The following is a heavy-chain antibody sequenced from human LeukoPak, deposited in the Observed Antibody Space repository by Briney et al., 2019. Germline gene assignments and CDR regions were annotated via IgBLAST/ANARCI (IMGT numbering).Heavy chain of an antibody. D-gene: IGHD6-19*01. V-gene: IGHV3-11*04. Sequence: PGGSLRLSCAASGFTFSDYYMSWIRQAPGKGLEWLSYIISTGGTIYYADSVKGRFTISRDNAKNSPYLQMNSLRAEDTAVYYCAGYSSGWFGAFHIWGQGTMVTVSS. CDR2: IISTGGTI. CDR1: GFTFSDYY. CDR3: AGYSSGWFGAFHI. J-gene: IGHJ3*02.